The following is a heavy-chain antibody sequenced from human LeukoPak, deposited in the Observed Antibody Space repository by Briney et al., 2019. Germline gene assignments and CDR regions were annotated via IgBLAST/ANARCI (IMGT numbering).Heavy chain of an antibody. D-gene: IGHD3-10*01. CDR3: VKDMVQRNGIFDPFDI. V-gene: IGHV3-23*01. J-gene: IGHJ3*02. Sequence: GGSLRLSCAVSGFIFSNYAMTWVRQAPGKGLEWVPSIEGDGSASYYADSVKGRFAISRDDPKNTLYLQLTSLRVEDTAIYFCVKDMVQRNGIFDPFDIWGQGTMVTVSS. CDR2: IEGDGSAS. CDR1: GFIFSNYA.